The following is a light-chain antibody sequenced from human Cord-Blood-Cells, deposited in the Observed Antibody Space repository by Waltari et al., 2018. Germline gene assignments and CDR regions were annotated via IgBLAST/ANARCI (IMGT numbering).Light chain of an antibody. CDR1: PSISSR. Sequence: DIQLTPSPSTLSASVGARVNITCRSSPSISSRLAWYQQKPGKAPKLLIYKASSLESGVPSRFSGSGSGTEFTLTISSLQPDDFATYYCQQYNSYPYTFGQGTKLEIK. CDR3: QQYNSYPYT. J-gene: IGKJ2*01. CDR2: KAS. V-gene: IGKV1-5*03.